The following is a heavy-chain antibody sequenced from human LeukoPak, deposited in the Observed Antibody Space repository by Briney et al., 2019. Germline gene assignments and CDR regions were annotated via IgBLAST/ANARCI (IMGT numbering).Heavy chain of an antibody. CDR3: ARISGSSTSSEADYYYYYGMDV. V-gene: IGHV4-59*08. Sequence: SETLSLTCTVSGGSISSYYWSWIRQPPGKGLEWIGYIYYSGSTNYNPALKSRVTISVDTSKNQFSLTLSSVTAAHTAVYYCARISGSSTSSEADYYYYYGMDVWGQGTTVTVPS. CDR1: GGSISSYY. J-gene: IGHJ6*02. D-gene: IGHD2-2*01. CDR2: IYYSGST.